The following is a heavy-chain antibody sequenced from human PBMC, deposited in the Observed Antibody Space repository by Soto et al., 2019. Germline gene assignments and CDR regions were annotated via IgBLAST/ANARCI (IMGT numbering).Heavy chain of an antibody. CDR3: ARDRRGGWYFDL. V-gene: IGHV4-31*03. Sequence: QVQLQESGPGLVKPSQTLSLTCTVSGGSISSGGYYWSWIRQHPGKGLEWIGYIYYSGSTYYNPSLKSRVTISVDTSKNQFSLKLSSVTAADTAVYSCARDRRGGWYFDLWGRGTLVTVSS. J-gene: IGHJ2*01. CDR2: IYYSGST. D-gene: IGHD5-12*01. CDR1: GGSISSGGYY.